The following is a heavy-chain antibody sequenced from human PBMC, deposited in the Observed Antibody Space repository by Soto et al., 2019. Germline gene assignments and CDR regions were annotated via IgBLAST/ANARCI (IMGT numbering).Heavy chain of an antibody. D-gene: IGHD3-3*01. CDR3: AKASEWLFGNWFDP. V-gene: IGHV3-23*01. J-gene: IGHJ5*02. CDR2: ISGTGGRT. Sequence: GGSLRLSCSASGFSFTDFAMSLVLQPPGKGLEWVSSISGTGGRTHYADSVKGRFSISRDNSRNTLSLQMNSLRAEDTALYYCAKASEWLFGNWFDPWGQGTLVTVSS. CDR1: GFSFTDFA.